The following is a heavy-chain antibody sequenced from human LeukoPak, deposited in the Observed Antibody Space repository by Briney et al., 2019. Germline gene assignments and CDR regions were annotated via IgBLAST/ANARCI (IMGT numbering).Heavy chain of an antibody. CDR1: GGTFSSYA. J-gene: IGHJ3*02. V-gene: IGHV1-69*05. CDR2: IIPIFGTA. Sequence: PAASVKVSCKASGGTFSSYAISWVRQAPGQGLEWMGGIIPIFGTANYAQKFQGRVTITTDESTSTAYMEPSSLRSEDTAVYYCARILRYNWNARAFDIWGQGTMVTVSS. D-gene: IGHD1-1*01. CDR3: ARILRYNWNARAFDI.